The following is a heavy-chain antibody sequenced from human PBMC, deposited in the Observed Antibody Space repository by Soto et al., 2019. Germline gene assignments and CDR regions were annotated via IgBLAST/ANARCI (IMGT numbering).Heavy chain of an antibody. Sequence: QVQLVQSGAEVKKPGSSVKVSCKASGGSFNSYTFSWVRQAPGQGPEWMGRIIPVLGVANYAQTFQGRVTITAEKSTSTVYLVLNSLRSEDPAVDYCAVGDVAAGRTLGSWGQGTLVTVSS. CDR3: AVGDVAAGRTLGS. CDR2: IIPVLGVA. J-gene: IGHJ4*02. D-gene: IGHD6-13*01. CDR1: GGSFNSYT. V-gene: IGHV1-69*02.